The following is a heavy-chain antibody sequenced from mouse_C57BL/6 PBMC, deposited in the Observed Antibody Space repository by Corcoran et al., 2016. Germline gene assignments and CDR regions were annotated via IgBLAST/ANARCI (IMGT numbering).Heavy chain of an antibody. J-gene: IGHJ4*01. CDR1: GYTFTSYG. V-gene: IGHV1-81*01. CDR2: IYPRSGNT. D-gene: IGHD2-1*01. CDR3: AIYYGNPYYAMDY. Sequence: QVQLQQSGAELARPGASVKLSCKASGYTFTSYGISWVKQRTGQGLEWIGEIYPRSGNTYYNEKFKGKATLTADKSSSTAYMELRSLTSEDSAVYFCAIYYGNPYYAMDYWGQGTSVTVSS.